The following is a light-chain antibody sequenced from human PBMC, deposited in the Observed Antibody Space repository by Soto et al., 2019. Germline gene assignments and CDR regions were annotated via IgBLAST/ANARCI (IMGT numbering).Light chain of an antibody. Sequence: QSALTQPPSAAGSPGQSVTISCTGTSTDVGGYNYVSWYQQYPGKAPKLMIFEVNKRPSGVSNRFSGSKSGNTASLTISGLKVEDEADYYCCSSGGSPTYVFGTGTKLTVL. J-gene: IGLJ1*01. CDR3: CSSGGSPTYV. CDR1: STDVGGYNY. CDR2: EVN. V-gene: IGLV2-8*01.